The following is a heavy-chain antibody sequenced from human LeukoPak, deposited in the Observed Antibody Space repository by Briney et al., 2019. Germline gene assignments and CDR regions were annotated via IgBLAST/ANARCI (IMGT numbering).Heavy chain of an antibody. V-gene: IGHV3-9*01. J-gene: IGHJ3*02. Sequence: GGSLRLSCAASGFTFDDYAMHWVRQAPGKGLEWVSGISWNSGSIGYADSVKGRFAISRDSAKNTLYLQMNSLRAEDTAVYYCARAVGYGAASYGFDTWGQGTMVTVSS. CDR1: GFTFDDYA. D-gene: IGHD3-10*01. CDR3: ARAVGYGAASYGFDT. CDR2: ISWNSGSI.